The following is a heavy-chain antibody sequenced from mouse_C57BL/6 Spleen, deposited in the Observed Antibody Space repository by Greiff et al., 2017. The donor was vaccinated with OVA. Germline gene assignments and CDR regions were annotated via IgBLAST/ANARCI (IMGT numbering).Heavy chain of an antibody. V-gene: IGHV5-9*01. Sequence: EVQGVESGGGLVKPGGSLKLSCAASGFTFSSYTMYWVRQTPEKRLEWVANISGGGGNTYYPDSVKGRFTISRDNAKNTLYLQMSRLRSEDTALYYGARLGTSWFAYWGQGTLVTVSA. J-gene: IGHJ3*01. CDR2: ISGGGGNT. CDR1: GFTFSSYT. D-gene: IGHD3-1*01. CDR3: ARLGTSWFAY.